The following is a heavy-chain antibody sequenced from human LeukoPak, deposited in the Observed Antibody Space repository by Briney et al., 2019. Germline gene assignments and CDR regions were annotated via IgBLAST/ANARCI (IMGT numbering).Heavy chain of an antibody. CDR3: ARDLGDPYDSSGYMDY. J-gene: IGHJ4*02. CDR2: ISSDGSKI. Sequence: GGSLRLSCAASGFIFSNYAMHWVRQAPGKGLEWVALISSDGSKIYYADSVKGRFTISRDNSRNTLYLQMNSLRAEDTAVYYCARDLGDPYDSSGYMDYWGQGTLVTVSS. V-gene: IGHV3-30*04. CDR1: GFIFSNYA. D-gene: IGHD3-22*01.